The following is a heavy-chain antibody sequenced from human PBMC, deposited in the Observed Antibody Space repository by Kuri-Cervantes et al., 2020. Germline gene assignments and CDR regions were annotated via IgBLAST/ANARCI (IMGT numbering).Heavy chain of an antibody. V-gene: IGHV4-30-2*01. J-gene: IGHJ4*02. CDR3: ASTNIVGGDY. D-gene: IGHD1-26*01. CDR1: GGSISSGGYS. CDR2: IYHSGST. Sequence: SETLSLTCAVSGGSISSGGYSWSWIRQPPGKGLERIGYIYHSGSTYYNPSLKSRVTISVDRSKNQFSLKLSSVTAADTAVYYCASTNIVGGDYWGQGTLVTVSS.